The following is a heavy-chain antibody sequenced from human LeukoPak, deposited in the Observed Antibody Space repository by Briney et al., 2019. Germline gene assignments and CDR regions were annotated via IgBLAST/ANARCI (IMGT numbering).Heavy chain of an antibody. V-gene: IGHV3-23*01. J-gene: IGHJ4*02. Sequence: GGSPRLSCAVSRLISRNYAMICGSQAPRERLGWVLGISGGGGTTNYADSVKGGFTIYRDNSKNTVFLQMNSLRAEDTAIYYCAKGIHVSLSENDYWGQGTLVTVSS. CDR2: ISGGGGTT. CDR1: RLISRNYA. CDR3: AKGIHVSLSENDY. D-gene: IGHD3-16*02.